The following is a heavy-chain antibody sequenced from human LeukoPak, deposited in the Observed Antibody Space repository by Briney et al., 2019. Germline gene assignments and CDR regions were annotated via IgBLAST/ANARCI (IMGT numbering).Heavy chain of an antibody. D-gene: IGHD2-2*01. CDR3: ARGLGSSTSRHTFDI. J-gene: IGHJ3*02. CDR1: GFIFNNYP. Sequence: PGGSLRLSCSASGFIFNNYPMQWVRQAAGKGLDYISAISNDGGTTYYADSVRGRFTISRDNSKNTLYVQMNSLRDEDTAIYYCARGLGSSTSRHTFDIWGQGTMVTVSS. CDR2: ISNDGGTT. V-gene: IGHV3-64*04.